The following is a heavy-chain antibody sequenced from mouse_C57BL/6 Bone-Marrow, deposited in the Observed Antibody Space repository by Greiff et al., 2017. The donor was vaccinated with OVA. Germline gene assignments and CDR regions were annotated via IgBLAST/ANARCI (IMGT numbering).Heavy chain of an antibody. D-gene: IGHD2-12*01. J-gene: IGHJ2*01. CDR1: GYTFTDYE. V-gene: IGHV1-15*01. Sequence: VKLQQSGAELVRPGASVTLSCKASGYTFTDYEMHWVKQTPVHGLEWIGAIDPETGGTAYNQKFKGKAILTADKSSSTAYMELRSLTSEDSAVYYCTRRKGPYYSIDYWGQGTTLTVSS. CDR3: TRRKGPYYSIDY. CDR2: IDPETGGT.